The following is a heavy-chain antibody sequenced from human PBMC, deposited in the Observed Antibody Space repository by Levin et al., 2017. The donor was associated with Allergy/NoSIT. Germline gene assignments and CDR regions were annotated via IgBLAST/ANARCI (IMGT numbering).Heavy chain of an antibody. CDR3: TTGSSGGEDY. CDR2: IKSKVDGGTA. V-gene: IGHV3-15*01. CDR1: GFTAPEFTFTNAW. J-gene: IGHJ4*02. D-gene: IGHD3-16*01. Sequence: GGSLRLSCAAAGFTAPEFTFTNAWMSWVRQAPGKGLEWVGRIKSKVDGGTADYAAAVKGRFTMSRDDSKSTLYLVMNSLQTDDTGVYYCTTGSSGGEDYWGQGTLVTVSS.